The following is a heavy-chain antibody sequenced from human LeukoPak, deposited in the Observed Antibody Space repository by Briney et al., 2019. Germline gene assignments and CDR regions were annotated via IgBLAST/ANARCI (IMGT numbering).Heavy chain of an antibody. CDR1: GGSISNYY. Sequence: SETLSLTCTVSGGSISNYYWSWIRQPPGKGLEWIGYIYHTGSTNYNPSLKSRVTISVDTSKNQFSLKLSSVTAADTAVYFCSRVDDYNCLDYWVQRTLVTVCS. V-gene: IGHV4-59*03. CDR2: IYHTGST. J-gene: IGHJ4*02. D-gene: IGHD5-24*01. CDR3: SRVDDYNCLDY.